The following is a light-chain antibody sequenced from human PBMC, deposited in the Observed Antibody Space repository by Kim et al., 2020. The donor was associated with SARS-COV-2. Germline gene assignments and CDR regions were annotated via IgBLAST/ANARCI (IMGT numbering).Light chain of an antibody. J-gene: IGKJ4*01. V-gene: IGKV3-20*01. CDR2: GAS. CDR3: QQYGSSPIT. Sequence: EIVLTQSPGTLSLSPGEGATLSCRASQSVSRDCLAWYQQKPGQTPRLFIYGASNRATGISDRFRGSGSGTDFTLTIGRLEPEDSAVYYCQQYGSSPITFGGGTKVEI. CDR1: QSVSRDC.